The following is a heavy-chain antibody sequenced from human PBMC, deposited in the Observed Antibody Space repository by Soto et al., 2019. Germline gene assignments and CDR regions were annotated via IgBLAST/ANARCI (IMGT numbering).Heavy chain of an antibody. D-gene: IGHD3-22*01. CDR2: ISGSGGST. CDR1: GFTFSSYA. Sequence: EVQLLESGGGLVQPGGSLRLSCAASGFTFSSYAMSWVREAPGKGLEWVSAISGSGGSTYYADSVKGRFTISRDNSKNTLYLQMNSLRAEDTAVYYCAPPEYYYDSSGWGQGTLVTVSS. J-gene: IGHJ4*02. V-gene: IGHV3-23*01. CDR3: APPEYYYDSSG.